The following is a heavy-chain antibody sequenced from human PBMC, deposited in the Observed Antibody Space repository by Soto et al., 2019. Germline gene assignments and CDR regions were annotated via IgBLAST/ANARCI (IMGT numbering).Heavy chain of an antibody. CDR3: AREQYYYDSSGYYLGV. Sequence: ASTKVSWKSSRYTFNVYFMPWARQAPGQGLEWMGWINPNSGGTNYAQKFQGWVTMTRDTSISTAYMELSRLRSDDTAVYYCAREQYYYDSSGYYLGVWGQGTTVTVSS. J-gene: IGHJ6*02. V-gene: IGHV1-2*04. CDR1: RYTFNVYF. D-gene: IGHD3-22*01. CDR2: INPNSGGT.